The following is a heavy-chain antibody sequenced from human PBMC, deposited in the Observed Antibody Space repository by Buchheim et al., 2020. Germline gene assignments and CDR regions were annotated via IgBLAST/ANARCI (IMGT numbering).Heavy chain of an antibody. CDR3: AKDLKAYCSGGSCYYFDY. J-gene: IGHJ4*02. CDR2: ISYDGSTK. Sequence: QVQLVESGGGVVQPGRSLRLSCAASGFTFSSYGMHWVRQAPGKGLEWVAVISYDGSTKYYADSVKGRFTISRDNSKNTLYLQMNSLRAEDTAVYYCAKDLKAYCSGGSCYYFDYWGQGTL. D-gene: IGHD2-15*01. V-gene: IGHV3-30*18. CDR1: GFTFSSYG.